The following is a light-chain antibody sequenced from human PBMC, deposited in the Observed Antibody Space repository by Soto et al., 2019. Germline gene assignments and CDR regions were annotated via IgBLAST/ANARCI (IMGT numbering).Light chain of an antibody. CDR3: HQYNMWPPLI. CDR2: GAS. V-gene: IGKV3-15*01. J-gene: IGKJ4*01. CDR1: QSVRSN. Sequence: EIVMTQSPATLSVSPGESATLSCRASQSVRSNLAWYQQKPGQAPRRLIYGASTRATGIPARFSGSGSGTEFTLTISGLQSEDFAVYYCHQYNMWPPLIFGGGTKVEIK.